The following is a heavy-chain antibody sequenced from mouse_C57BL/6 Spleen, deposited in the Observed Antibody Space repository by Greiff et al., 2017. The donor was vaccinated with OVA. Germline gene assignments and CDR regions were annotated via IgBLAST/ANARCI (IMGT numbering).Heavy chain of an antibody. CDR1: GYAFTNYL. CDR2: INPGSGGT. CDR3: ARMDAWFAY. V-gene: IGHV1-54*01. J-gene: IGHJ3*01. Sequence: QVQLKESGAELVRPGTSVKVSCKASGYAFTNYLIEWVKQRPGQGLEWIGVINPGSGGTNYNEKFKGKATLTADKSSSTAYMQLSSLTSEDSAVYFCARMDAWFAYWGQGTLVTVSA.